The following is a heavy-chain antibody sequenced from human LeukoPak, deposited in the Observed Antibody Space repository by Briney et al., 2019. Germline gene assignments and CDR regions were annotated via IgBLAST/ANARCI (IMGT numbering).Heavy chain of an antibody. CDR1: GGSFSGYY. CDR2: INHSGST. D-gene: IGHD6-19*01. V-gene: IGHV4-34*01. J-gene: IGHJ6*03. Sequence: SETLSLTCAVYGGSFSGYYWSWIRQPPGKGLEWIGEINHSGSTNYNPSLKSRVTISVDTSKNQFSLKLSSVTAADTAVYYCARATPGWYRYYYYYMDVWGKGTMVTVSS. CDR3: ARATPGWYRYYYYYMDV.